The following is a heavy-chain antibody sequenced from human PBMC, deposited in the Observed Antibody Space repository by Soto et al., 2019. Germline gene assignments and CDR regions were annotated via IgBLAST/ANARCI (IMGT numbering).Heavy chain of an antibody. J-gene: IGHJ5*02. V-gene: IGHV1-8*01. D-gene: IGHD4-17*01. Sequence: ASVEASCKASGYTFTSYDINWVRQATGQGLELMGWMNPNSGNTGYAQKFQGRVTMTRNTSISTGYMELRSLRSEDTAVHYCARGDDYGEYATFDRWGQRTRVTVSS. CDR1: GYTFTSYD. CDR3: ARGDDYGEYATFDR. CDR2: MNPNSGNT.